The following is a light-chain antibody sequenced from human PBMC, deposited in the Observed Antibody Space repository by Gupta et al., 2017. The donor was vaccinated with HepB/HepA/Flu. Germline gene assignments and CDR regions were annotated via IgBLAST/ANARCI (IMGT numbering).Light chain of an antibody. V-gene: IGLV3-1*01. CDR1: KLGDKY. Sequence: SYELTQLPSVSVSPGQTASITCSGDKLGDKYACWYQQKQGQSPVLVIYQDSKRPSGIPERFSGSNSGNTATLTNSGTQAMDEADYYCQAWDSSTYVFGTGTKVTVL. J-gene: IGLJ1*01. CDR2: QDS. CDR3: QAWDSSTYV.